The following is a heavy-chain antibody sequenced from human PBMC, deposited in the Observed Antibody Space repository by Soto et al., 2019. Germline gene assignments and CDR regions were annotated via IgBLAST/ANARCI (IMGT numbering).Heavy chain of an antibody. Sequence: QVHLQESGPGLVKTSQTLSLTCSVSGGSTDSGGYYWSWIRQHPGKGLEWIGYIYYSGSAYYSPSRKSRVTRSGDTSKNQFSLNLDSVTAADTAVYYCARADYGDRGLAFDSWGQGTLVTVSS. V-gene: IGHV4-31*03. CDR3: ARADYGDRGLAFDS. CDR1: GGSTDSGGYY. D-gene: IGHD4-17*01. J-gene: IGHJ4*02. CDR2: IYYSGSA.